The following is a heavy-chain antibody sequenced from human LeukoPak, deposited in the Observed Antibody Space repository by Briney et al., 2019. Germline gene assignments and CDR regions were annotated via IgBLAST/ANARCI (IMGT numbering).Heavy chain of an antibody. CDR2: IYTSGST. D-gene: IGHD6-19*01. CDR1: GGSFSGYY. V-gene: IGHV4-59*10. J-gene: IGHJ5*02. Sequence: SETLSLTCAVYGGSFSGYYWSWIRQPPGKGLEWIGRIYTSGSTNYNPSLKSRVTMSVDTSKNQFSLKLSSVTAADTAVYYCARVSSSGWYSNWFDPWGQGTLVTVSS. CDR3: ARVSSSGWYSNWFDP.